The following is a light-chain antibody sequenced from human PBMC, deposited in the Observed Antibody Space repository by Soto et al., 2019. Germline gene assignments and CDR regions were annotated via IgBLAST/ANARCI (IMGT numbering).Light chain of an antibody. J-gene: IGKJ1*01. V-gene: IGKV3-15*01. CDR2: GAS. Sequence: EIVMTQSPATLSVSPGERATLSCRASQSVSSNLAWYQQKPGQAPRLLICGASTRATGIPARFSGSGSGTEFTLTISSLQSEDFADYYCQQYNNWPRTFGQGTKVEIK. CDR3: QQYNNWPRT. CDR1: QSVSSN.